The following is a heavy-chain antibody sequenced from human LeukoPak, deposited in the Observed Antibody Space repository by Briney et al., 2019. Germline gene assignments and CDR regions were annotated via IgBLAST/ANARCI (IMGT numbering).Heavy chain of an antibody. CDR2: MKPNSGKT. CDR1: GGTFSSYA. V-gene: IGHV1-8*02. J-gene: IGHJ5*02. D-gene: IGHD3-22*01. Sequence: ASVKVSCKASGGTFSSYAISWVRQAPGQGLEWMGWMKPNSGKTGYAQKFQGRVTMTRNTSISTAYMELSSLRSEDTAVYYCARVGMIVVGFDPWGQGTLVTVSS. CDR3: ARVGMIVVGFDP.